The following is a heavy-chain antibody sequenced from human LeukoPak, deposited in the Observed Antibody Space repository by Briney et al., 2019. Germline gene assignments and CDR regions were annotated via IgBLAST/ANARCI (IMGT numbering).Heavy chain of an antibody. V-gene: IGHV3-7*01. CDR2: IKHDGSEK. CDR1: GFTFSSNW. CDR3: ARAGL. J-gene: IGHJ2*01. Sequence: PGGSLRLSCAASGFTFSSNWMSWVRQAPGKGLEWVANIKHDGSEKYYVDSVKGRFTISRDNAKNSLYLRMNSLRAEDTAVYYCARAGLWGRGTLVTVSS.